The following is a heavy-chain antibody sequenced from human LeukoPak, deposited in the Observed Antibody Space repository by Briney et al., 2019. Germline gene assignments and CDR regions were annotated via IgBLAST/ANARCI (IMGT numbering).Heavy chain of an antibody. CDR3: AKLSGMVPLDY. CDR1: GFTFDDYT. J-gene: IGHJ4*02. V-gene: IGHV3-43*01. Sequence: GGSLRLSCAASGFTFDDYTMHWVRQAPGKGLEWVSFITWDGSRTYYADSVKGRFTISRDNSRNTLYLQMNSLRAEDTAVYYCAKLSGMVPLDYWGQGTLVTVSS. CDR2: ITWDGSRT. D-gene: IGHD1-26*01.